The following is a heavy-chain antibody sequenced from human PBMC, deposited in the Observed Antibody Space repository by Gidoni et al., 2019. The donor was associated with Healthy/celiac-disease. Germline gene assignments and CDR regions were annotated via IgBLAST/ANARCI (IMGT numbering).Heavy chain of an antibody. CDR1: VFTFRSYG. J-gene: IGHJ4*02. D-gene: IGHD1-1*01. CDR3: AKDHRWRLERRGGDYFDY. CDR2: ISYDGSNK. V-gene: IGHV3-30*18. Sequence: QVQLVESGGGVVHPGRSLRLSCSASVFTFRSYGMHWVRQAPGKGLEWVAVISYDGSNKDYADSVKGRFTISRDNSKNTLYLQMNSLRAEETAVYYCAKDHRWRLERRGGDYFDYWGQGTLVTVSS.